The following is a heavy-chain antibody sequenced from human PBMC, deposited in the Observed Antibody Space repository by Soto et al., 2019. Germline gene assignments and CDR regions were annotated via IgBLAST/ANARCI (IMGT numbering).Heavy chain of an antibody. D-gene: IGHD3-22*01. CDR1: GFTFSSYW. V-gene: IGHV3-7*03. CDR3: ARDLNYYDSSGYYY. CDR2: IKQDGSEK. J-gene: IGHJ4*02. Sequence: VQLVESGGGLVQPGGSLRLSCAASGFTFSSYWMSWVRQAPGKGLEWVANIKQDGSEKYYVDSVKGRFTISRDNAKNSLYLQMNSLRAEDTAVYYCARDLNYYDSSGYYYWGQGTLVTVSS.